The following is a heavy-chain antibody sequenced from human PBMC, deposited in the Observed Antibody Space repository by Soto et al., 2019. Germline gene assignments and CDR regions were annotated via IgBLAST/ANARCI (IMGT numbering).Heavy chain of an antibody. CDR1: GGTFSSYA. D-gene: IGHD1-1*01. Sequence: SVKVSCKASGGTFSSYAISWVRQAPGQGLEWMGGIIPIFGTANYAQKFQGRVTITADESTSTAYMELSSLRSEDTAVYYCASYPTLKLEPQSPSGMDVWGQGTTVTVS. V-gene: IGHV1-69*13. J-gene: IGHJ6*02. CDR2: IIPIFGTA. CDR3: ASYPTLKLEPQSPSGMDV.